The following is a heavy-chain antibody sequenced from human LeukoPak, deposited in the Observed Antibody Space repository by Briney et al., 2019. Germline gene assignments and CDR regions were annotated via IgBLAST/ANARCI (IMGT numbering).Heavy chain of an antibody. CDR2: IYYSGST. J-gene: IGHJ4*02. CDR1: GGFISSYY. CDR3: ASSRYYYDSSGILFDY. V-gene: IGHV4-59*01. Sequence: PSETLSLTCTASGGFISSYYWSWIRQPPGKGLEWIGYIYYSGSTNYNPSLKSRVTISVDTSKNQFSLKLSSVTAADTAVYYCASSRYYYDSSGILFDYWGQGTLVTVSS. D-gene: IGHD3-22*01.